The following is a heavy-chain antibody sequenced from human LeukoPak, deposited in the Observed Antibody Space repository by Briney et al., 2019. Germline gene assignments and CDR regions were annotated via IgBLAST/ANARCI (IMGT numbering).Heavy chain of an antibody. J-gene: IGHJ4*02. Sequence: GGSLRLSCAASGFTFSSYSMNWVRQAPGKGLEWVSYISGTSSPRYYADSVKGRFTITRDNPKNTLYLQMNSLRAEDTAVFYCAKAGGRQQLVTHDFDYWGQGTLVTVSS. CDR2: ISGTSSPR. V-gene: IGHV3-48*01. D-gene: IGHD6-13*01. CDR1: GFTFSSYS. CDR3: AKAGGRQQLVTHDFDY.